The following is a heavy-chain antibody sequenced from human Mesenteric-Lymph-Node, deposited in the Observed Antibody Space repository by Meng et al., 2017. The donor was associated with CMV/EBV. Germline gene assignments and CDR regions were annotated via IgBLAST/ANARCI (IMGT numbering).Heavy chain of an antibody. D-gene: IGHD6-19*01. CDR1: AFTFSSYA. Sequence: LSLTCVASAFTFSSYAVHWVRQAPGKGLEWVAVISYDGSNKYYADSVKGRFTISRDNSKNMLWLQMNNLRVEDTAVYYCAKTRDEWLVPFDYWGQGTLVTVSS. V-gene: IGHV3-30-3*01. CDR2: ISYDGSNK. J-gene: IGHJ4*02. CDR3: AKTRDEWLVPFDY.